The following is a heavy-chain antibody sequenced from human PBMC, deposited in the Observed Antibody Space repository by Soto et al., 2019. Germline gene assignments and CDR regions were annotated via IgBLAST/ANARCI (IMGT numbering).Heavy chain of an antibody. V-gene: IGHV4-4*02. Sequence: SETLSLTCAVSGGSISSSNWWSWTRQSPGKGLEWIASIGPGGNSNYNPSLKSRVTISSDASTNHFSLTVTSVTAADTAIYYCARHLGPTGVMDWGKGLLVTVSS. CDR3: ARHLGPTGVMD. D-gene: IGHD3-16*01. CDR2: IGPGGNS. J-gene: IGHJ4*02. CDR1: GGSISSSNW.